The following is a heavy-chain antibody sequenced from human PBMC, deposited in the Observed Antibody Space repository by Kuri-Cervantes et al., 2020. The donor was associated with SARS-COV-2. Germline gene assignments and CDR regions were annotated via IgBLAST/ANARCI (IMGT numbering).Heavy chain of an antibody. V-gene: IGHV4-39*01. CDR3: ARLYSYSSHKSFDY. Sequence: GSLRLSCTVSGGSISSSSYYWGWIRQPPGKGLEWIGSIYYSGSTYYNPSLKSRVTISVDTSKNQFSLKLSSATAADTAVYYCARLYSYSSHKSFDYWGQGTLVTVSS. D-gene: IGHD6-19*01. J-gene: IGHJ4*02. CDR2: IYYSGST. CDR1: GGSISSSSYY.